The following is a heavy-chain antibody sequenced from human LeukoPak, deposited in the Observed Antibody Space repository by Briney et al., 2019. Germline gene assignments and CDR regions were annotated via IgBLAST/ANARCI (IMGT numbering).Heavy chain of an antibody. CDR1: GYSFTNYW. J-gene: IGHJ5*02. Sequence: GESLKISCKGSGYSFTNYWIAWVRQMPGKGLEWMGAINPGGSHIRYSPSFQDQVTISTDKSISTAYLQWSSLKASDTAIYYCARKNPTALRNNWFDPWGQGTLVTVSS. CDR2: INPGGSHI. CDR3: ARKNPTALRNNWFDP. V-gene: IGHV5-51*01. D-gene: IGHD5-18*01.